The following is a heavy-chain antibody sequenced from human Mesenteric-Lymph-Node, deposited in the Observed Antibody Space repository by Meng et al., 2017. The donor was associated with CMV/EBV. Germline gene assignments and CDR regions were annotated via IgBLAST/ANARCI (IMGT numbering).Heavy chain of an antibody. J-gene: IGHJ4*02. CDR3: ARYYFDTSGNRYFAY. D-gene: IGHD3-22*01. Sequence: GGSLRLSCAASGFTFSDYYMNWVRQAPGKGLEWVSSISSSSTIYYADSVKGRFTISRDNSRDTLYLQMNSLRAEDTAVYYCARYYFDTSGNRYFAYWGQGTLVTVSS. CDR2: ISSSSTI. V-gene: IGHV3-69-1*01. CDR1: GFTFSDYY.